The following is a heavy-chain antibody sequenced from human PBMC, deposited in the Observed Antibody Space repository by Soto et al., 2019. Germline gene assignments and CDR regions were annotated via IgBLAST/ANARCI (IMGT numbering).Heavy chain of an antibody. Sequence: GGSLRLSCAASGFNFSAYGMHWVRQAPGTGLELVALLSFDASKKYYADSVKGRFTISRDTSRNTLYLQMNSLRVEDTAVYYCRVGVADWGQGTLVTVSS. V-gene: IGHV3-30*03. CDR2: LSFDASKK. CDR1: GFNFSAYG. CDR3: RVGVAD. D-gene: IGHD1-26*01. J-gene: IGHJ4*02.